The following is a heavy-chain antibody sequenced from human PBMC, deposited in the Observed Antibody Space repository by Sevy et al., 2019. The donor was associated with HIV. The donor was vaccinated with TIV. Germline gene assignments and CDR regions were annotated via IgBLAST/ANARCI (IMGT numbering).Heavy chain of an antibody. J-gene: IGHJ1*01. CDR1: GGSISSSSYY. CDR2: IYYSGNT. CDR3: ATRLGYCSGSSCYPPEYFHH. D-gene: IGHD2-15*01. Sequence: SETLSLTCIVSGGSISSSSYYWGWIRQPPGKGLERIGSIYYSGNTYYNPSLKSRVTISVDTSKKQFSLKLSSVTAADTAVYYCATRLGYCSGSSCYPPEYFHHWGQGTLVTVSS. V-gene: IGHV4-39*01.